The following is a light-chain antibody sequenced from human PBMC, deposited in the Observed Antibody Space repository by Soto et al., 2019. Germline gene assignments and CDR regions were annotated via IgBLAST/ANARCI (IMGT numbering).Light chain of an antibody. CDR3: QQSYTTPRT. J-gene: IGKJ1*01. CDR1: QSISSY. CDR2: AAS. Sequence: DIQMTQSPSTLSASVGDRFTITCRASQSISSYLNWYQQKPGKAPRLLINAASNLQSGVPSRFRGSGSETDFTLTITSLQPEDFATYYCQQSYTTPRTFGQGTKVDI. V-gene: IGKV1-39*01.